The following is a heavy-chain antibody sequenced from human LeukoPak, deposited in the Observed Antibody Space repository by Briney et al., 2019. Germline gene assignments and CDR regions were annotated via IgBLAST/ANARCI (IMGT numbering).Heavy chain of an antibody. CDR2: MYYSGSS. V-gene: IGHV4-59*11. CDR3: ARADSANYYDSGRYFNYFYMDV. Sequence: SETLSLTCTVSGGSISSHYWSWVRQPPGKGLEWIGYMYYSGSSKYNPSLKSRVTISVDTSKNQFSLKLSSVTAADTAVYFCARADSANYYDSGRYFNYFYMDVWGRGTTVTVSS. J-gene: IGHJ6*03. CDR1: GGSISSHY. D-gene: IGHD3-10*01.